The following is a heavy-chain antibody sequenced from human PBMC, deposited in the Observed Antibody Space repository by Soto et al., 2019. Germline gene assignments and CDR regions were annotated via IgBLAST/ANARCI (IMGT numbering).Heavy chain of an antibody. CDR2: IYYLGST. Sequence: SETLSLTCTVSGGSISSSSSYWGWIRQPPGKGLEWVGSIYYLGSTNYNPSLKSRVTISVDTSKNQFSLKLSSVTAADTAVYYCAREPYTFTIFWLGSWFDPWGQGTLVTVSS. CDR3: AREPYTFTIFWLGSWFDP. CDR1: GGSISSSSSY. J-gene: IGHJ5*02. D-gene: IGHD3-9*01. V-gene: IGHV4-39*07.